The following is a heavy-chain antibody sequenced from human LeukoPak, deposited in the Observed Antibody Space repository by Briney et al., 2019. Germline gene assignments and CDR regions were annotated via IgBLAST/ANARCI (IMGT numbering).Heavy chain of an antibody. CDR1: GYTFTDYY. V-gene: IGHV1-69-2*01. CDR3: ASGIAEPSTSLIDF. CDR2: FDHEDGET. Sequence: ASVKVSCKASGYTFTDYYIHWVQQAPGKALAWMGRFDHEDGETRYAEKFQGRVTITADTSTLTAYMELSSLRSEDTATYYCASGIAEPSTSLIDFWGQGTLVTVSS. D-gene: IGHD6-13*01. J-gene: IGHJ4*02.